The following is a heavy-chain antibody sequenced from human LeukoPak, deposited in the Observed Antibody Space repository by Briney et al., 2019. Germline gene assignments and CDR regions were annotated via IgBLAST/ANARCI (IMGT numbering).Heavy chain of an antibody. CDR1: GFSFSSYE. J-gene: IGHJ4*02. CDR2: ISSSGTYI. D-gene: IGHD3-22*01. V-gene: IGHV3-21*06. Sequence: GGSLRLSCAASGFSFSSYEMNWVRQAPGKGLEWVSSISSSGTYIYYTDSVKGRFTISRDDAKNSLYLQMNSLRAEDTAVYYCARDPYYYDSSGYYYWGQGTLVTVSS. CDR3: ARDPYYYDSSGYYY.